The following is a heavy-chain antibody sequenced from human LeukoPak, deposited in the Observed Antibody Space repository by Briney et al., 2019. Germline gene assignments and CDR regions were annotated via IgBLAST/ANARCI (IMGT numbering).Heavy chain of an antibody. CDR2: ISSGGHDAT. J-gene: IGHJ4*02. D-gene: IGHD3-3*01. CDR3: AKSPGLGVVNFDY. V-gene: IGHV3-23*01. Sequence: PGGSLRLSCAASGFSFSDYAMVWVRQAPRKGLEWVSGISSGGHDATFYADSVKGRFTVSRDNSKNTVYLQMNSLRAEDTAVYYCAKSPGLGVVNFDYWGQGTLVTVSS. CDR1: GFSFSDYA.